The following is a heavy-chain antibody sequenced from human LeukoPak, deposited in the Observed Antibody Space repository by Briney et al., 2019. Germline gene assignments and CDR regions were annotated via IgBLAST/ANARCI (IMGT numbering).Heavy chain of an antibody. CDR2: MNPNSGNT. Sequence: ASVKVSCKASGYTFTSYDINWVRQATGQGLEWMGWMNPNSGNTGYAQKFQGRVTMTRNTSISTAYMELSSLRSEDTAVYYCARVLALRRGVITTPLGYWGQGTLVTVSS. D-gene: IGHD3-10*01. CDR3: ARVLALRRGVITTPLGY. CDR1: GYTFTSYD. J-gene: IGHJ4*02. V-gene: IGHV1-8*01.